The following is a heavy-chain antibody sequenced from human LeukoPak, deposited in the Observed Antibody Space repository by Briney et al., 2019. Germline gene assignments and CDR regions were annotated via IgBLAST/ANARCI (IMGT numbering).Heavy chain of an antibody. V-gene: IGHV1-18*01. Sequence: ASVKVSCKASGYTFTSYGISWVRQAPGQGLEWMGWISAYNGNTNYAQKLQGRVTMTTDTSTSTAYMELRSLRSDDTAVYYCARDQYYYDSSGYRFPDFDYWGQGTLVTVSS. J-gene: IGHJ4*02. CDR3: ARDQYYYDSSGYRFPDFDY. CDR1: GYTFTSYG. D-gene: IGHD3-22*01. CDR2: ISAYNGNT.